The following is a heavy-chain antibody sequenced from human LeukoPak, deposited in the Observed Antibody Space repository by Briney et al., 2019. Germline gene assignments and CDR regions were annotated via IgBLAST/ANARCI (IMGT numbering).Heavy chain of an antibody. CDR3: AKTNNYGYSGYFYTPKYFDY. CDR2: ISHDGSNE. CDR1: RFIFSAYG. Sequence: RSGGSLRLSCTASRFIFSAYGMHWVRQAPGKGLEWVAAISHDGSNEYFADSVKGRFTISRDNSKNTLHLQMNSLRAEDTAVYYCAKTNNYGYSGYFYTPKYFDYWGQGTLVTVSS. D-gene: IGHD3-22*01. J-gene: IGHJ4*02. V-gene: IGHV3-30*18.